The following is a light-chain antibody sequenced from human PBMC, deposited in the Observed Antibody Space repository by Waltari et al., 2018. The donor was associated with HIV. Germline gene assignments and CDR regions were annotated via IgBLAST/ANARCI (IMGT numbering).Light chain of an antibody. Sequence: QSALTQPASVSGSPGQSITISCTGASSDVGDYNYVSWYQHHPGKAPKLLVFDVYDRPSGVSILFSGSKSGNTASLTISGLQAEDEADYYCSSYTINRSLHVLFGGGTKLTVL. CDR3: SSYTINRSLHVL. CDR1: SSDVGDYNY. CDR2: DVY. V-gene: IGLV2-14*03. J-gene: IGLJ2*01.